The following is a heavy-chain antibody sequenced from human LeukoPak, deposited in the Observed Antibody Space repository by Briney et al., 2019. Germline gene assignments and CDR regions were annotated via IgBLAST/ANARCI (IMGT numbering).Heavy chain of an antibody. D-gene: IGHD6-19*01. J-gene: IGHJ3*02. CDR1: GGSFSGYY. V-gene: IGHV4-34*01. Sequence: SETLSLTCAVYGGSFSGYYWSWIRQPPGKGLEWIGEINHSGSTNYNPSLKSRVTISVDTSKNQFSLKLSSVTAADTAVYYCARASIAVADTRFDGAFDIWGQGTMVTVSS. CDR2: INHSGST. CDR3: ARASIAVADTRFDGAFDI.